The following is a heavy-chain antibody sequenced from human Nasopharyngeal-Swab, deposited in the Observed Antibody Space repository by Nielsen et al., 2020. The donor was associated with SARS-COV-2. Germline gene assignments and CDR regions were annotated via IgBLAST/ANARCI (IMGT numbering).Heavy chain of an antibody. D-gene: IGHD6-13*01. V-gene: IGHV1-3*01. CDR2: INAGNGDI. Sequence: ASVKVSCKASGYTFTGYATHWVRQAPGQSLEWRGWINAGNGDITYSQKFQGRVTLTRDTYASTAYMELFSLTSEDTAVYYCVKPAAGTYDSWGQGTLVTVSS. CDR1: GYTFTGYA. CDR3: VKPAAGTYDS. J-gene: IGHJ4*02.